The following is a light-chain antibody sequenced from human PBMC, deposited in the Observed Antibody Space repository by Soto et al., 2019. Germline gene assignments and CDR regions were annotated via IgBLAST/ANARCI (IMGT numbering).Light chain of an antibody. CDR2: AAS. CDR1: QSISSY. V-gene: IGKV1-39*01. J-gene: IGKJ4*01. Sequence: DIQMTQSPSSLSASVGARVTITCRASQSISSYLNWYQQKPGKAPKLLIYAASSLQSGVPSRFSGSGSGTYFTLTISSLQPEDFATYYCQQSYSTPPAFGGGTKVEIK. CDR3: QQSYSTPPA.